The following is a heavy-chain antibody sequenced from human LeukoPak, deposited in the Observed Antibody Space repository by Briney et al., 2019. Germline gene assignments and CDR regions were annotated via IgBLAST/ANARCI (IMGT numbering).Heavy chain of an antibody. J-gene: IGHJ4*02. CDR3: AKDAVGGTYVRYFDS. CDR1: GFTFRSYA. CDR2: ISYDGSNK. D-gene: IGHD1-26*01. V-gene: IGHV3-30*04. Sequence: GGSLRLSCAASGFTFRSYAMHWVRQAPGKGLEWVAVISYDGSNKYYADSVKGRFTISRDNSKSTLYLQMNSLGAEDTAVYYCAKDAVGGTYVRYFDSWGQGTLVTVSS.